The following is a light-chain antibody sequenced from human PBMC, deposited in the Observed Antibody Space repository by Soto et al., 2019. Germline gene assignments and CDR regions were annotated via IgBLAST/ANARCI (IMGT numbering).Light chain of an antibody. V-gene: IGKV3-20*01. J-gene: IGKJ1*01. Sequence: EIVLTQSPGTLSLSPGERATLSCRASQSVSSSSLAWYQQKPVQAPRLLIYGASSRATGIPARFSGSGSGTDFTLTISRLEPEDFAVYYCQQYGSSPGSFGQGTKVEIK. CDR1: QSVSSSS. CDR2: GAS. CDR3: QQYGSSPGS.